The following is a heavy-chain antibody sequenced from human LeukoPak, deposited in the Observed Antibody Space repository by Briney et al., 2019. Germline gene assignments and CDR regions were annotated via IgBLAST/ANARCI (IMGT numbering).Heavy chain of an antibody. CDR2: ISGSGGST. CDR1: GFTFSSYA. CDR3: AKDSASGYYYDGTFDY. V-gene: IGHV3-23*01. D-gene: IGHD5-12*01. J-gene: IGHJ4*02. Sequence: GGSLRLSCAASGFTFSSYAMSWVRQAPGKGLEWVSAISGSGGSTYYADSVKGRFTISRDNSKNTLYLQMNSLRAEDTAVYYCAKDSASGYYYDGTFDYWGQGTLVTVSS.